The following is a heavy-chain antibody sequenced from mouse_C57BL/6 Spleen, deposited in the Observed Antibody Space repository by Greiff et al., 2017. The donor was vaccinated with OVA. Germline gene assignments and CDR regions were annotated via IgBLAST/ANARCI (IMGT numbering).Heavy chain of an antibody. J-gene: IGHJ4*01. Sequence: VQLQQSGPELVKPGASVKISCKASGYSFTDYNMNWVKQSNGKSLEWIGVINPNYGTTSYNQKFKGKATLTVDQSSSTAYMQLNILTSEDSAVYYCASPYDYDVNYAMDYWGQGTSVTVSS. D-gene: IGHD2-4*01. CDR1: GYSFTDYN. CDR2: INPNYGTT. V-gene: IGHV1-39*01. CDR3: ASPYDYDVNYAMDY.